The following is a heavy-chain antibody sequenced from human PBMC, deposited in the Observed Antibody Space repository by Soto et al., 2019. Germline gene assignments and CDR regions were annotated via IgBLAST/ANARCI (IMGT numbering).Heavy chain of an antibody. CDR2: IFPGDSDT. CDR3: ARRDSSGYDPDAFDI. Sequence: SCKGSGYEFTSYWIGWVRQMPGKGLEWMGIIFPGDSDTRYSPSFHGQVTISADNSISTAYLQWSSLRASDTAMYYCARRDSSGYDPDAFDIWGQGTLVTVSS. V-gene: IGHV5-51*01. J-gene: IGHJ3*02. D-gene: IGHD3-22*01. CDR1: GYEFTSYW.